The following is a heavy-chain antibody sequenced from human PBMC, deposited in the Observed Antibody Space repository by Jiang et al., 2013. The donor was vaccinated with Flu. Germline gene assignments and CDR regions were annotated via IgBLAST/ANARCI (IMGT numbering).Heavy chain of an antibody. Sequence: GSGLVKPSETLSLTCTVSGGSISSSSYYWGWIRQPPGKGLEWIGSIYYSGSTYYNPSLKSRVTISVDTSKNQFSLKLSSVTAADTAVYYCATYEVGYSYGYLDYWGQGTLVHRLL. D-gene: IGHD5-18*01. CDR1: GGSISSSSYY. CDR3: ATYEVGYSYGYLDY. V-gene: IGHV4-39*01. J-gene: IGHJ4*02. CDR2: IYYSGST.